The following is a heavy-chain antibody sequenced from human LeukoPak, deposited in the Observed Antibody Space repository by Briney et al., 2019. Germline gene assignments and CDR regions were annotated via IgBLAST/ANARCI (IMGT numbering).Heavy chain of an antibody. Sequence: ASVKVSCKVSGYTLTHSDIHWVRQAPGKGLEWMGGFDPDRSETVYSQKFQGRLTLTQDTSIDTAYMELTSLRSEDTAVIFCATRQHYYDTEDSWGQGTLVTVSS. CDR2: FDPDRSET. CDR3: ATRQHYYDTEDS. J-gene: IGHJ1*01. V-gene: IGHV1-24*01. D-gene: IGHD3-22*01. CDR1: GYTLTHSD.